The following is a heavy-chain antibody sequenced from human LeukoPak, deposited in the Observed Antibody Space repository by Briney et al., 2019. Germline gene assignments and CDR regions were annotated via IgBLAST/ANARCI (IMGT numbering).Heavy chain of an antibody. D-gene: IGHD2-2*01. Sequence: SETLSLTCTVSGGSISSYYWSWIRQPPGKGLGWIGYIYYSGSTNYNPSLKSRVTIPVDTSKNQFSLKLSSVTAADTAVYYCARVIVVVPAAIRWFDPWGQGTLVTVSS. CDR1: GGSISSYY. J-gene: IGHJ5*02. V-gene: IGHV4-59*01. CDR3: ARVIVVVPAAIRWFDP. CDR2: IYYSGST.